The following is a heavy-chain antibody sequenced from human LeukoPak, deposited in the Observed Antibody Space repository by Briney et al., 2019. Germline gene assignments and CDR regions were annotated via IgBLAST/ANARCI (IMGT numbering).Heavy chain of an antibody. Sequence: PGGSLRLSCAASGFTFSGSAMHWVRQASGKGLEWVGRIRSKANSYATAYAASVKGRFTISRDDSKNTAYLQMNSLKTEDTAVYYCTPHPTTYYYDSSGYYMWGQGTLVTVSS. J-gene: IGHJ4*02. CDR1: GFTFSGSA. CDR2: IRSKANSYAT. D-gene: IGHD3-22*01. V-gene: IGHV3-73*01. CDR3: TPHPTTYYYDSSGYYM.